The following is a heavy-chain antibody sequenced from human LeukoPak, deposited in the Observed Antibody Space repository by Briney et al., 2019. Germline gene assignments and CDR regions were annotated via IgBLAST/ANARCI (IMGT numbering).Heavy chain of an antibody. Sequence: ASVKVSCKASGYTFISYYMHWVRHAPGQGLEWMGIINPSGGHTTYAQKFQDRVTLTRDTSTSTVYMELSSLRSEDTAVYYCARDPLWFGESFPDYWGQGTLVTVSS. D-gene: IGHD3-10*01. J-gene: IGHJ4*02. V-gene: IGHV1-46*01. CDR2: INPSGGHT. CDR3: ARDPLWFGESFPDY. CDR1: GYTFISYY.